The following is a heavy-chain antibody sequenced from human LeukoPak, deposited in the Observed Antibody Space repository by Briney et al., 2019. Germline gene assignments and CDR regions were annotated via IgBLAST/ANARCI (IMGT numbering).Heavy chain of an antibody. D-gene: IGHD2-2*01. V-gene: IGHV1-58*01. CDR2: ILVGSGNT. CDR3: ASDPPYTSSSAW. Sequence: SVTVSCKASGFTFTSTAVQWVRQARGQRLEWIGWILVGSGNTNYAQMFQERVTLTWDVSTSTAYMVLSSLRSEDTAIYYCASDPPYTSSSAWWGRGTLVTVSS. CDR1: GFTFTSTA. J-gene: IGHJ4*02.